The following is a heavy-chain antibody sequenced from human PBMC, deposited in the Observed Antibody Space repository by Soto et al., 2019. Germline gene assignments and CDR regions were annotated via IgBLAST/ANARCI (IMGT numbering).Heavy chain of an antibody. V-gene: IGHV4-31*03. CDR2: IYYSGST. D-gene: IGHD4-17*01. CDR1: GGSISSGGYY. J-gene: IGHJ4*02. Sequence: QVQLQESGPGLVKPSQTLSLTCTVSGGSISSGGYYWSWIRQHPGKGLEWIGYIYYSGSTYYNPSRKGRVTISVDPSKNQFALKLSSVTAADTAVYYCARDPHYGDSVFDYWGQGTLVTVSS. CDR3: ARDPHYGDSVFDY.